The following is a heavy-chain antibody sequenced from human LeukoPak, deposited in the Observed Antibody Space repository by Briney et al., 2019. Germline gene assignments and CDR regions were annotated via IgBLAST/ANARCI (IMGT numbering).Heavy chain of an antibody. CDR1: GYTFPLYY. V-gene: IGHV1-2*02. D-gene: IGHD2-2*01. Sequence: GASVKVSCKASGYTFPLYYIHWLPHAPGEGLECVGWILPNSGDTFYAQRFRGRVTMTSDTSTNTPYMDLYKLTSDDTAVYFCARPPHELVSAAPFNYWGQGTLVTVSS. J-gene: IGHJ4*02. CDR3: ARPPHELVSAAPFNY. CDR2: ILPNSGDT.